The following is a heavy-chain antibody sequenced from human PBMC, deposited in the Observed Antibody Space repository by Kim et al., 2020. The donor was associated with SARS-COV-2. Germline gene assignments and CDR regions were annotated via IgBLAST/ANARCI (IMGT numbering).Heavy chain of an antibody. CDR3: VRALSSWSDF. D-gene: IGHD6-13*01. CDR2: ISSDGMTK. V-gene: IGHV3-30*03. CDR1: NFTFNYYY. Sequence: GGSLRLSCTGSNFTFNYYYFHWVRRAPGKGLEWLALISSDGMTKHYADSVEGRFTISRDNSKDTLFLQMSGLRPEDTAVYYCVRALSSWSDFWGQGTLVRVSS. J-gene: IGHJ4*02.